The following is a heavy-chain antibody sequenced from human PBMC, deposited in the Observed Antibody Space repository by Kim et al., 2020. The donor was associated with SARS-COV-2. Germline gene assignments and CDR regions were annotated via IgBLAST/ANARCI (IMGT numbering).Heavy chain of an antibody. D-gene: IGHD3-3*01. V-gene: IGHV3-23*01. CDR3: AKPPAYDFWSGPGW. CDR1: GFTFSSYA. CDR2: ISGSGGST. J-gene: IGHJ4*02. Sequence: GGSLRLSCAASGFTFSSYAMSWVRQAPGKGLEWVSAISGSGGSTYYADSVKGRFTISRDNSKNTLYLQMNSLRAEDTAVYYCAKPPAYDFWSGPGWWGQGTLVTVSS.